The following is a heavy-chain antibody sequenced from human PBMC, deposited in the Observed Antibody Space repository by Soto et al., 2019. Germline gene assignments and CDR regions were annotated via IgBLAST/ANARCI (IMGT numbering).Heavy chain of an antibody. D-gene: IGHD2-2*01. CDR2: ISSSGSTI. Sequence: EVQLLESGGGLVQPGGSLRLSCAASGFTFSSYEMNWVRQAPGKGLEWVSYISSSGSTIYYADSVKGRFTISGDNAKNPLYLQMNSLRAEDTAVYYCLRVWGSYQLLACVDYWGQGTLVTVSS. CDR3: LRVWGSYQLLACVDY. J-gene: IGHJ4*02. CDR1: GFTFSSYE. V-gene: IGHV3-48*03.